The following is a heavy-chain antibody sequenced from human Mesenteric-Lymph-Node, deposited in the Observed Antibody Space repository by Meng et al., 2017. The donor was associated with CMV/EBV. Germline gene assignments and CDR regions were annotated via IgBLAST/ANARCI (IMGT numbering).Heavy chain of an antibody. CDR3: AREWLLGYYGMDV. V-gene: IGHV3-66*02. D-gene: IGHD3-3*01. Sequence: GESLKISCAASGFTLSSCAVSWVRQAPGKGLEWVSVIYSGGSTYYADSVKGRFTISRDNSKNTLYLQMNSLRAEDTAVYYCAREWLLGYYGMDVWGQGTTVTVSS. CDR2: IYSGGST. J-gene: IGHJ6*02. CDR1: GFTLSSCA.